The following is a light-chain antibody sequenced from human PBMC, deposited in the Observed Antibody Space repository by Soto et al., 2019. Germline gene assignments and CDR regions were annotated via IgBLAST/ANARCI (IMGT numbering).Light chain of an antibody. V-gene: IGKV1-39*01. CDR3: QQSYSTPHT. Sequence: DIQMTQSPSSLSASVGDRVTITCRASPSISTYLNWYQQKPGKAPKLLIYAASSLQSGVPSRFSGSGSGTDFNLTISSLQPADFATYYCQQSYSTPHTFGQGTKLEIK. CDR1: PSISTY. J-gene: IGKJ2*01. CDR2: AAS.